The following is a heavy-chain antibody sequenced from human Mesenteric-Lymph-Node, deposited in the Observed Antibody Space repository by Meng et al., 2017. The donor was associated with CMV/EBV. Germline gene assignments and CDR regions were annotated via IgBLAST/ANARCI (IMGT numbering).Heavy chain of an antibody. CDR2: TYYRSKWYN. CDR3: TRDSRRYFDL. V-gene: IGHV6-1*01. J-gene: IGHJ2*01. Sequence: LSRDSVSSNSAAWNWLRQSPSRGLEWLGRTYYRSKWYNDYAVSVKSRITINPDTSKNQFSLQLNSVTPEDTAVYYCTRDSRRYFDLWGRGTLVTVSS. CDR1: RDSVSSNSAA.